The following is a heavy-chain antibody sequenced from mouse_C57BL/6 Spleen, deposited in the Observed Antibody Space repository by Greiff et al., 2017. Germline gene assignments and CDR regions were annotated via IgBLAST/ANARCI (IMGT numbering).Heavy chain of an antibody. CDR3: ADDLPRGMDY. J-gene: IGHJ4*01. CDR1: GSAFSSSW. D-gene: IGHD2-1*01. CDR2: IYPGDGDT. Sequence: QVKLQQSGPELVKPGASVKISCKASGSAFSSSWMNWLKRRPGNGLEWIGRIYPGDGDTNYNGKFKGKATLTADKSSSTAYMQLSSLTSEDSAVYFCADDLPRGMDYWGQGTSVTVSA. V-gene: IGHV1-82*01.